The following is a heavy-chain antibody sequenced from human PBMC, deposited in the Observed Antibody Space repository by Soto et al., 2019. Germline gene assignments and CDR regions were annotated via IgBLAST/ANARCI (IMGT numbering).Heavy chain of an antibody. CDR1: GYTFTSYG. Sequence: GASVKVSCKASGYTFTSYGISWVRQAPGQGLEWMGWISAYNGNTNYAQKLQGRVTMTTDTSTSTAYMELRSLRSDDTAVYYCARDREWFGVHRWDAFDIWGQGTMVTVSS. CDR3: ARDREWFGVHRWDAFDI. V-gene: IGHV1-18*01. D-gene: IGHD3-10*01. CDR2: ISAYNGNT. J-gene: IGHJ3*02.